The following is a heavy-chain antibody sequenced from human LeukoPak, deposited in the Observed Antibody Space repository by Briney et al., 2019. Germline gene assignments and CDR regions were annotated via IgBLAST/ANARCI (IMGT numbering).Heavy chain of an antibody. J-gene: IGHJ4*02. CDR3: ARVNCSSTSCSYFDY. Sequence: SVKVSCKASVGTFSSYAISWVRQAPGQGLEWMGGIIPIFGTANYAQKFQGRVTITTDESTSTAYMELSSLRSEDTAVYYCARVNCSSTSCSYFDYWGQGTLVTVSS. D-gene: IGHD2-2*01. V-gene: IGHV1-69*05. CDR2: IIPIFGTA. CDR1: VGTFSSYA.